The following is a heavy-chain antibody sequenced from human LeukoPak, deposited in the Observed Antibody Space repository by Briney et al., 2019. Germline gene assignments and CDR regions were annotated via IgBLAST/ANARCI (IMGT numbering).Heavy chain of an antibody. V-gene: IGHV3-23*01. CDR2: ISGSGGST. D-gene: IGHD6-19*01. CDR1: GFTFSSYA. J-gene: IGHJ4*02. Sequence: GGSLRLSCAASGFTFSSYAMSWVRQAPGKGLEWVSAISGSGGSTYYTDSVKGRFTISRDNSKNTLYLQMNSLRAEDTAVYYCAKDHQWLVRPSAIDYWGQGTLVTVSP. CDR3: AKDHQWLVRPSAIDY.